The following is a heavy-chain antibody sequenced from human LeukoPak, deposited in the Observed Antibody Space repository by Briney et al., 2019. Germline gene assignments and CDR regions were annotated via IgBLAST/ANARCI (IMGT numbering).Heavy chain of an antibody. V-gene: IGHV1-69*13. CDR1: GGTFSSYA. J-gene: IGHJ4*02. Sequence: ASVKVSCKASGGTFSSYAISWVRQAPGQGLEWMGGIIPIFGTANYAQKFQGRVTITADESTSTAYMELSSLRSEDTAVYYCARGRRRTGDSLSLYYWGQGTLVTVTS. D-gene: IGHD7-27*01. CDR3: ARGRRRTGDSLSLYY. CDR2: IIPIFGTA.